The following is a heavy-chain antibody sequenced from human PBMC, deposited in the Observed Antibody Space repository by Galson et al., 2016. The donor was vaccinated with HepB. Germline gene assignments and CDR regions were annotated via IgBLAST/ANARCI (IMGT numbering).Heavy chain of an antibody. V-gene: IGHV5-51*01. CDR1: GYTFARSW. J-gene: IGHJ4*02. CDR2: IYPDDSDT. Sequence: QSGAEVKKPGESLKISCKGSGYTFARSWIAWVRQMPGKGLEWMGIIYPDDSDTRYSPSFKGQVTISADKSINTAYLQWSSLKASDTAMYYCARVAAFYHDGRGFSMSDYWGRGTPVTVSS. CDR3: ARVAAFYHDGRGFSMSDY. D-gene: IGHD3-22*01.